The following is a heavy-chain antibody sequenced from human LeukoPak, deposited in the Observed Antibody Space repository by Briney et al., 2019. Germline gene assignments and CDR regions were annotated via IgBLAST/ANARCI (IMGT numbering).Heavy chain of an antibody. Sequence: SETLSLTCTVSGGXISNHYWSWIRQPPGKGLEWIGHLYYSGNTNYNPSLKSRVTISVDTSKTQFSLKLSSVTAADTALYYCATGRGWLPDYWGQGTLVTVSS. D-gene: IGHD5-12*01. CDR1: GGXISNHY. V-gene: IGHV4-59*11. J-gene: IGHJ4*02. CDR3: ATGRGWLPDY. CDR2: LYYSGNT.